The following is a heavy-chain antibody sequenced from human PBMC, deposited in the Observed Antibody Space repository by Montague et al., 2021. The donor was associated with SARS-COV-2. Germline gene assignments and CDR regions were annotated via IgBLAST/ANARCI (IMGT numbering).Heavy chain of an antibody. Sequence: SETLSLTCAVSGGSISSSNWWSWFLQPPGKGLEWIGEIYHSGSTXXNPSLKSRVTISVDKSTNQFSLKLSSVTAADTAVYYCARMALASSSSGFDYWGQGTLVTVSS. D-gene: IGHD6-6*01. CDR2: IYHSGST. CDR1: GGSISSSNW. CDR3: ARMALASSSSGFDY. V-gene: IGHV4-4*02. J-gene: IGHJ4*02.